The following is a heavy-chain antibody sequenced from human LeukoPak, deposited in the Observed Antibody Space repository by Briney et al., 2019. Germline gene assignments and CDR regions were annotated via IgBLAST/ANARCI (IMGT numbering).Heavy chain of an antibody. CDR3: ARGIMTTVPTFDY. CDR2: VYYSAST. CDR1: GGSINGYY. J-gene: IGHJ4*02. V-gene: IGHV4-59*01. Sequence: SETLSLTCTVSGGSINGYYWSWIRQPPGKGLEWIGYVYYSASTNYSPSLKSRVTISVDTSKKQFSLRLSSVTAAETAVYYCARGIMTTVPTFDYWGLGTLVTVSS. D-gene: IGHD4-17*01.